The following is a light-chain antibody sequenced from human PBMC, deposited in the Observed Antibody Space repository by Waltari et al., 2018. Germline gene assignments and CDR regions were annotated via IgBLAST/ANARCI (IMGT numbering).Light chain of an antibody. CDR2: GKN. J-gene: IGLJ2*01. V-gene: IGLV3-19*01. CDR3: HSRDSSGNVL. CDR1: SLRTDY. Sequence: SSELTQDPAVSVALGQTVRITCQGASLRTDYVSWFPQKPGQAPALVIYGKNNRPRGLPDRFSASSSGSTASLTIIGAQAEDEDDYDCHSRDSSGNVLIGGGTKLTVV.